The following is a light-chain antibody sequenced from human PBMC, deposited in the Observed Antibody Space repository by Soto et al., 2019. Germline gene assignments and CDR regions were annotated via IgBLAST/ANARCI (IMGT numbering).Light chain of an antibody. J-gene: IGKJ1*01. CDR2: DAS. CDR3: QQSAGSPRT. V-gene: IGKV3-20*01. Sequence: EIVLTQSPGTLSLSPGERATLSCRASQFVSSNSLAWYQQKRGQAPRLLIHDASSRATGIPDRFSGSGSGTDFTLTISRLEPEDFAVYYCQQSAGSPRTFGQGTKVDIK. CDR1: QFVSSNS.